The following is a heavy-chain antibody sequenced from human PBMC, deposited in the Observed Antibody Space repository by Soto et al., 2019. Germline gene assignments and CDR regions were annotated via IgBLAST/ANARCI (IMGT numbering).Heavy chain of an antibody. CDR1: GGSISSSSYY. D-gene: IGHD3-10*01. CDR3: ASGLWFGELLPTYYYYGMDV. Sequence: SETLSLTCTVSGGSISSSSYYWGWIRQPPGKGLEWIGSIYYSGSTYYNPSLKSRVTISVDTSKNQFSLKLSSVTAADTAVYYCASGLWFGELLPTYYYYGMDVWGQGTTVTVSS. J-gene: IGHJ6*02. V-gene: IGHV4-39*01. CDR2: IYYSGST.